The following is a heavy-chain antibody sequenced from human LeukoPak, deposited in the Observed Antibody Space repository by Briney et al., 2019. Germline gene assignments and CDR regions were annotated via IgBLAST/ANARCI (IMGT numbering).Heavy chain of an antibody. CDR1: GFSFSSYT. D-gene: IGHD3-10*01. V-gene: IGHV3-21*01. Sequence: GGSLRLSCAASGFSFSSYTMNWVRQAPGKGLEWVSSISSSNSKADSLKGRFTISRDNAKNSLYLQMNSLRAEDTAVYYCARERGVFDYWGQGTLVTVSS. CDR2: ISSSNSK. CDR3: ARERGVFDY. J-gene: IGHJ4*02.